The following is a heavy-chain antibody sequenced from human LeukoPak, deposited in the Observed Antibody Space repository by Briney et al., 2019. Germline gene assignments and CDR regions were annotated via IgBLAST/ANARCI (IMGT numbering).Heavy chain of an antibody. CDR3: ATSGTYGDVNYYYYGMDV. D-gene: IGHD4-17*01. V-gene: IGHV4-4*07. J-gene: IGHJ6*02. CDR2: IYTSGST. CDR1: GGSISSYY. Sequence: SETLSLTCTVSGGSISSYYWSWIWQPAGKGLEWIGRIYTSGSTNYNPSLKSRVTMSVDTSKNQFSLKLSSVTAADTAVYYCATSGTYGDVNYYYYGMDVWGQGTTVTVSS.